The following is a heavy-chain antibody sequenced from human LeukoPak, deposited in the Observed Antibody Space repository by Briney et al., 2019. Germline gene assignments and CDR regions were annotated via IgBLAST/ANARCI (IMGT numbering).Heavy chain of an antibody. Sequence: GGSLGLSCAASGFTFSSYAMSWVRQAPGKGLEWVSYISSSSSTIYYADSVKGRFTISRDNAKNSLYLQMNSLRAEDTAVYYCARGFLRYDYWGQGTLVTVSS. J-gene: IGHJ4*02. D-gene: IGHD4-17*01. CDR3: ARGFLRYDY. CDR2: ISSSSSTI. CDR1: GFTFSSYA. V-gene: IGHV3-48*01.